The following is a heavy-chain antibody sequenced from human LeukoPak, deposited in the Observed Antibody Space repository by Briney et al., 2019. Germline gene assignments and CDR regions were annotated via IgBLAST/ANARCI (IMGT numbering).Heavy chain of an antibody. J-gene: IGHJ3*01. CDR2: ISNSGSPT. CDR1: GFTFSSYS. V-gene: IGHV3-48*01. CDR3: ARDQRPFCGASCFCAVDV. Sequence: PGGSLRLSCAASGFTFSSYSMIWVRQAPGKGLEGVSYISNSGSPTHYADSVKGRFTISRDNAKNSLYLQMNSLRAEDTAVYYCARDQRPFCGASCFCAVDVWGQGTLVTVSS. D-gene: IGHD2-21*01.